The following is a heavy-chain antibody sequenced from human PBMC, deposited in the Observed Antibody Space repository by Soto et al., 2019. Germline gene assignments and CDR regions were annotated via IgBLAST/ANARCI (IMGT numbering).Heavy chain of an antibody. CDR3: AKAARVSRITMVRGVNYYYYYYMDV. D-gene: IGHD3-10*01. Sequence: SLRLSCAASGFTFDDYAMHWVRQAPGKGLEWVSGISWNSGSIGYADSVKGRFTISRDNAKNSLYLQMNSLRAEDTALYYCAKAARVSRITMVRGVNYYYYYYMDVWGKGTTVTVSS. CDR2: ISWNSGSI. J-gene: IGHJ6*03. CDR1: GFTFDDYA. V-gene: IGHV3-9*01.